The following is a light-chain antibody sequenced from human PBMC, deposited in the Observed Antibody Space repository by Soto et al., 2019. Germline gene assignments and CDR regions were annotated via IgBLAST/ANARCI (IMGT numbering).Light chain of an antibody. Sequence: QSALTQPASVSGSPGQSITISCTGTSSDVGGYNYVSWYQHHPGKAPKLMIYDVSNRPTGVSNRFSGSKSGNPASLSISGLQPEDEADYYCSSYRTSNTRQIVCGTGTKLTVL. CDR3: SSYRTSNTRQIV. CDR2: DVS. V-gene: IGLV2-14*03. CDR1: SSDVGGYNY. J-gene: IGLJ1*01.